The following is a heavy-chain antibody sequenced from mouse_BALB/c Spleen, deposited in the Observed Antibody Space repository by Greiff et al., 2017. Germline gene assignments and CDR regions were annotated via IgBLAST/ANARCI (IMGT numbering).Heavy chain of an antibody. CDR1: GYTFTSYW. CDR2: IYPGSGST. CDR3: TRSGNYAFDY. D-gene: IGHD2-1*01. V-gene: IGHV1S22*01. Sequence: LQQPGSELVRPGASVKLSCKASGYTFTSYWMHWVKQRPGQGLEWIGNIYPGSGSTNYDEKFKSKATLTVDTSSSTAYMQLSSLTSEDSAVYYCTRSGNYAFDYWGQGTTLTVSS. J-gene: IGHJ2*01.